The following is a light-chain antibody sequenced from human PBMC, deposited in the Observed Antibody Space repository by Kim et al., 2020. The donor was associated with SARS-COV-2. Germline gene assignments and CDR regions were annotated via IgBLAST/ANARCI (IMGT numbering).Light chain of an antibody. V-gene: IGLV2-14*03. J-gene: IGLJ2*01. CDR1: SSDVGGYNY. Sequence: QATTHSCTETSSDVGGYNYVSWYQRHPGKAPKLMIYDVSNRPSGVSNRFSGSKSGNTASLTISGLQAEDEADYYCSSYTSSSTLVVFGGGTQLTVL. CDR2: DVS. CDR3: SSYTSSSTLVV.